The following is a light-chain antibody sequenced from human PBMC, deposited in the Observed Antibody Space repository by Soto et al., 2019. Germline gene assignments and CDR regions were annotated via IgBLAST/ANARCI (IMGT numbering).Light chain of an antibody. CDR1: QSVSSN. V-gene: IGKV3-15*01. Sequence: EIVMTQSPATLSVSPGETATLSCRASQSVSSNLAWYQQKPGQAPSLLIYGASTRATDIPPRFSGSGSGTEFTLTITSLQSEDFAVYYCRQYSSSPSFGQGTRLEI. J-gene: IGKJ5*01. CDR3: RQYSSSPS. CDR2: GAS.